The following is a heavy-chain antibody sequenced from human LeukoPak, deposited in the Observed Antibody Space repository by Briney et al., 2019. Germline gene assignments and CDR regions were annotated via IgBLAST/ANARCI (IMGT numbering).Heavy chain of an antibody. CDR3: AKDYCSGGACYFFDH. D-gene: IGHD2-15*01. V-gene: IGHV3-23*01. CDR2: VSSGGGST. Sequence: AGSLRLSCAASGFPFSSYAMSWVRQAPGKGLEWVSTVSSGGGSTYYADSVKGRFTISRDDSKNTLYLQLNSLRAEDTAAYYCAKDYCSGGACYFFDHWGQGTLVTVSS. CDR1: GFPFSSYA. J-gene: IGHJ4*02.